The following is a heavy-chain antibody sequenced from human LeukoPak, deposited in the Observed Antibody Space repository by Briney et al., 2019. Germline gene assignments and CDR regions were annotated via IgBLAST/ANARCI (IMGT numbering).Heavy chain of an antibody. J-gene: IGHJ4*02. CDR2: ISGSGGST. D-gene: IGHD1-26*01. Sequence: GGTLRLSCAASGFTFSSYGMSWVRQAPGKGLEWVSAISGSGGSTYYADSVKGRFTISRDNSKNTLYLQMNSLRAEDTAVYYCAKDRSIGTYYTFDSWGQGTLVTVSS. CDR1: GFTFSSYG. V-gene: IGHV3-23*01. CDR3: AKDRSIGTYYTFDS.